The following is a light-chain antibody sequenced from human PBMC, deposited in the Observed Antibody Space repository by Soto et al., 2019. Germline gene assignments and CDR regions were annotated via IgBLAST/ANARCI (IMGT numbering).Light chain of an antibody. CDR3: QTWGTGIRV. CDR2: VNSDGSH. Sequence: QPVLTQSPSASASLGASVKLTCTLSSGHSTYAIAWHQQKPEKGPRYLMKVNSDGSHYKGDGIPDRFSGSSSGAERYLTISSRQSEDEADYYCQTWGTGIRVFGGGTKLTVL. CDR1: SGHSTYA. V-gene: IGLV4-69*01. J-gene: IGLJ3*02.